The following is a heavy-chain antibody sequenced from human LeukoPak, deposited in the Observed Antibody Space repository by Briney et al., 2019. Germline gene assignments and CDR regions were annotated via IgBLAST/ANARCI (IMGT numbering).Heavy chain of an antibody. D-gene: IGHD6-13*01. CDR1: GGSISSYY. J-gene: IGHJ3*02. Sequence: SETLSLTCTVSGGSISSYYWSWIRQPPGKGLEWIGYIYYSGSTNYNPSLKSRVTISVGTSKNQFSLKLSSVTAADTAVYYCARDGVSSSPGAFDIWGQGTMVTVSS. V-gene: IGHV4-59*01. CDR3: ARDGVSSSPGAFDI. CDR2: IYYSGST.